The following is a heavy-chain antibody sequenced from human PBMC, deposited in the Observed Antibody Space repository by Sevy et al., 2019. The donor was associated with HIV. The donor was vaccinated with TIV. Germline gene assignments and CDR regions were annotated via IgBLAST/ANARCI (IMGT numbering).Heavy chain of an antibody. J-gene: IGHJ4*02. CDR1: GYTFTNYG. D-gene: IGHD3-22*01. CDR3: ARGSYQNSYDSCYFDY. CDR2: INSNTGNP. V-gene: IGHV7-4-1*02. Sequence: ASVKVSCKASGYTFTNYGMNWVRHAPGQRLEWMGWINSNTGNPTFAQGFTGRFVFSLDTSVSTAYLQIISLKSEDSAVYYCARGSYQNSYDSCYFDYWGQGTLVTVSS.